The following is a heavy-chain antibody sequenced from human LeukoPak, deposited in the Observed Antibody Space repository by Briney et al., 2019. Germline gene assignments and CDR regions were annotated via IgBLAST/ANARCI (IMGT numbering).Heavy chain of an antibody. CDR2: IKHDGSER. J-gene: IGHJ4*02. CDR1: GFAFSDYW. Sequence: GGSLRVSCAASGFAFSDYWMSWVRQAPGKGLEWVANIKHDGSERYYVDSVKGRFTISRDNAKNSLSLQMNSLRAEDTAVYYCARHYFDYWGQGTLVTVSS. V-gene: IGHV3-7*01. CDR3: ARHYFDY.